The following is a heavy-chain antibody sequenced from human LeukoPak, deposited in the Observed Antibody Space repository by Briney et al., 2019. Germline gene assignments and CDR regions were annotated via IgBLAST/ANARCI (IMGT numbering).Heavy chain of an antibody. CDR1: GFTFSSYT. CDR2: ISSDGGTT. J-gene: IGHJ4*02. Sequence: GGSLRLSCSASGFTFSSYTMHWVRQAPGKGLEFVSAISSDGGTTNYADSVKGRFTISRDNSKNTLYVQMSSLRAEDTAVYYFVKPGYKSSWFDYWGQGALVTVSS. CDR3: VKPGYKSSWFDY. V-gene: IGHV3-64*05. D-gene: IGHD6-13*01.